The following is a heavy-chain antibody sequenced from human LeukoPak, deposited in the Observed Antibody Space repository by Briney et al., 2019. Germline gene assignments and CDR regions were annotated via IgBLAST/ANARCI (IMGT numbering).Heavy chain of an antibody. CDR2: IIPILGIA. J-gene: IGHJ5*02. V-gene: IGHV1-69*04. D-gene: IGHD2-15*01. Sequence: SVKVSCKASGGTFSSYAISWVRQAPGQGLEWMGRIIPILGIANYAQKFQGRVTITADKSTSTAYMELSSLRSEDTAAYYCARGGYCSGGSCITAWGQGTLVTVSS. CDR3: ARGGYCSGGSCITA. CDR1: GGTFSSYA.